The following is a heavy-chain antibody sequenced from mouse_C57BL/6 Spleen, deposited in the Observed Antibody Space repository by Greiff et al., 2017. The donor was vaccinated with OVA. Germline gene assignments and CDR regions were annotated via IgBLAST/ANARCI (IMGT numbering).Heavy chain of an antibody. CDR1: GYAFSSSW. V-gene: IGHV1-82*01. CDR2: IYPGDGDT. Sequence: VQLVESGPELVKPGASVKISCKASGYAFSSSWMNWVKQRPGKGPEWIGRIYPGDGDTNYNGKFKGKATLTADKSSSTAYMQLSRLTSEDSAVYFCAREGYNLDYWGQGTTLTVSS. D-gene: IGHD2-2*01. CDR3: AREGYNLDY. J-gene: IGHJ2*01.